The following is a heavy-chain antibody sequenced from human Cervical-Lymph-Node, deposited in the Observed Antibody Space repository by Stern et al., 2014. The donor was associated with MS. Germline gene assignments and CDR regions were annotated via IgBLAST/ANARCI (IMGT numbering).Heavy chain of an antibody. J-gene: IGHJ3*02. CDR3: ARLSSDAFDI. CDR2: IHYSGNT. CDR1: GGSISSGSSY. V-gene: IGHV4-31*03. Sequence: VQLVESGPGLVKPSQTLSLTCSVSGGSISSGSSYWGWIPQHTGKGLEWIAYIHYSGNTYYNSSLKRRVHLSADTSKNQFSLELSSVTAADTAVYYCARLSSDAFDIWGQGTLVTVSS.